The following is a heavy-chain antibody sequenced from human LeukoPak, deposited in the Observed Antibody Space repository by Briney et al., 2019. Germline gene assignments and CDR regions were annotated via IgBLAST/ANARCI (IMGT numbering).Heavy chain of an antibody. CDR2: INSDGSNT. Sequence: GGSLRLSCAASGFSVSTNWMHWVRQAPGKGLVWVSRINSDGSNTNYADSVRGRFTIFRDNAKNTVYLQMNSLRAEDTAVYYCARGSGNYGDFDYWGQGTLVTVSS. V-gene: IGHV3-74*01. CDR3: ARGSGNYGDFDY. J-gene: IGHJ4*02. D-gene: IGHD1-26*01. CDR1: GFSVSTNW.